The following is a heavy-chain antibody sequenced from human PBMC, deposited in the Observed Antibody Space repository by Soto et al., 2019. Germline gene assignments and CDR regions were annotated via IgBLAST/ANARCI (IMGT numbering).Heavy chain of an antibody. Sequence: SETLSLTCAVSGGSISSGGYSWSWIRQPPGKGLEWIGYIYHSGSTYYNPSLKSRVTISVDTSKNQFSLKLSSVTAADTAVYYCARGGEEGGYYDSRSTFDYWGQETLVTVSS. V-gene: IGHV4-30-2*01. D-gene: IGHD3-22*01. CDR1: GGSISSGGYS. CDR2: IYHSGST. J-gene: IGHJ4*02. CDR3: ARGGEEGGYYDSRSTFDY.